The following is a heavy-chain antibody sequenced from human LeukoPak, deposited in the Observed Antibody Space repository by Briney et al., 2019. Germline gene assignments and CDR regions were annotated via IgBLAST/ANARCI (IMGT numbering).Heavy chain of an antibody. Sequence: PSGTLSLTCAVSGGSISSSNWWSWVRQPPGKGLEWIGEINHSGSTNYNPSLKSRVTISVDTSKNQFSLKLSSVTAADTAVYYCARHRKLYRGVIIALFDYWGQGTLVTVSS. CDR2: INHSGST. CDR3: ARHRKLYRGVIIALFDY. D-gene: IGHD3-10*01. J-gene: IGHJ4*02. V-gene: IGHV4-4*02. CDR1: GGSISSSNW.